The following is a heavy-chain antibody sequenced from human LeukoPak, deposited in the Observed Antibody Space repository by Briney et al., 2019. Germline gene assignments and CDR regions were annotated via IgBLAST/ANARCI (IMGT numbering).Heavy chain of an antibody. CDR3: ARVYSSGWYGPPDY. Sequence: GGSLRLSCAASGFTFSSYWMSWVRQAPGKGLEWVSVIYSGGSTYYADSVKGRFTISRDNSKNTLYLQMNSLRAEDTAVYYCARVYSSGWYGPPDYWGQGTLVTVSS. V-gene: IGHV3-66*01. CDR1: GFTFSSYW. D-gene: IGHD6-19*01. J-gene: IGHJ4*02. CDR2: IYSGGST.